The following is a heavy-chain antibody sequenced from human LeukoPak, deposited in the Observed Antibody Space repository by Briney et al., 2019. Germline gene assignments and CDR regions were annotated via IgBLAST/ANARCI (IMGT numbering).Heavy chain of an antibody. D-gene: IGHD3-10*01. CDR2: INHSGST. CDR1: GGSFSGYY. V-gene: IGHV4-34*01. Sequence: SETLSLTCAVYGGSFSGYYWSWIRQPPGKGLEWIGEINHSGSTNYNPSLKSRVTISVDTSKNQFSLKLSSVTAAGTAVYYCARGRVYGSGSYFSRFFYWGQGTLVTVSS. CDR3: ARGRVYGSGSYFSRFFY. J-gene: IGHJ4*02.